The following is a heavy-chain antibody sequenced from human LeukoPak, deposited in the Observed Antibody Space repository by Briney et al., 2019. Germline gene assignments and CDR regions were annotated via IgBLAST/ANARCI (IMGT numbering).Heavy chain of an antibody. J-gene: IGHJ5*02. D-gene: IGHD2-2*01. CDR2: FDPEDGET. CDR3: ATVHCSSTSCQGNWFDP. V-gene: IGHV1-24*01. CDR1: GYTLTELS. Sequence: ASVKVSCKVSGYTLTELSMHWVRQAPGKGLEWMGGFDPEDGETIYAQKFQGRVTMTEDTSTDTAYMELSSLRSEDTAVYYCATVHCSSTSCQGNWFDPWGQGTLVTVSS.